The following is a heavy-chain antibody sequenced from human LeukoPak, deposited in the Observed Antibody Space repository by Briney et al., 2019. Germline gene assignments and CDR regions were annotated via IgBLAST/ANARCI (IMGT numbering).Heavy chain of an antibody. CDR3: ARQSRGYQLATFDY. CDR1: GFSLSTSGMR. Sequence: SGPTLVNPTQTLTLTCTFSGFSLSTSGMRVSWIRQPPGKALEWLARIDWDDDKFYSTSLKTRLTISKDTSKNQGVLKKNNMDPVETAPYYWARQSRGYQLATFDYWGQGTLVTVSS. V-gene: IGHV2-70*04. J-gene: IGHJ4*02. CDR2: IDWDDDK. D-gene: IGHD6-6*01.